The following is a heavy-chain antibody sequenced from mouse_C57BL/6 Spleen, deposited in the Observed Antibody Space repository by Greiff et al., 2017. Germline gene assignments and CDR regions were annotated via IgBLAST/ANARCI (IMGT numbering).Heavy chain of an antibody. CDR3: ASPLTGSSDY. J-gene: IGHJ2*01. V-gene: IGHV1-64*01. CDR1: GYTFTSYW. CDR2: IHPNSGRT. Sequence: VQLPQPGAELVKPGASVKLSCKASGYTFTSYWMHWVKQRPGQGLEWIGMIHPNSGRTNYNEKFKSKATLTVDKSSSTAYMQLSSLTSEDSAVYYCASPLTGSSDYWGQGTTLTVSS. D-gene: IGHD4-1*01.